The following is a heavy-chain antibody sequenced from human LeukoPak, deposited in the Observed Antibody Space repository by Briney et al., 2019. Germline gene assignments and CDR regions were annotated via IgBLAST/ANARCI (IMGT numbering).Heavy chain of an antibody. V-gene: IGHV1-8*01. CDR1: GYTFTSYD. J-gene: IGHJ4*02. D-gene: IGHD3-10*01. CDR2: MNPNSGNT. Sequence: ASVKVSCKASGYTFTSYDINWVRQATGQGLEWMGWMNPNSGNTGYAQKFQGRVTMTRNTSISTAYMELSSLRSEDTAVYYCSITMVRGVISLDYFDYWGQGTLVTVSS. CDR3: SITMVRGVISLDYFDY.